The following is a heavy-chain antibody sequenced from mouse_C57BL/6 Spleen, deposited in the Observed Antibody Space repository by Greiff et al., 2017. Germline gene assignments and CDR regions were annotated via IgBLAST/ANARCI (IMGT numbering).Heavy chain of an antibody. CDR1: GYTFTSYW. CDR2: INPSDSYT. J-gene: IGHJ4*01. D-gene: IGHD1-1*01. CDR3: ARRYYYGSSRYYYAMDD. Sequence: QVQLQQPGAELVMPGASVKLSCKASGYTFTSYWMHWVKQRPGQGLEWIGEINPSDSYTNYNHKFKGKSTLTVDKSSSPAYMQVSSLTSEDSAVDYCARRYYYGSSRYYYAMDDWGQGTSVTVSS. V-gene: IGHV1-69*01.